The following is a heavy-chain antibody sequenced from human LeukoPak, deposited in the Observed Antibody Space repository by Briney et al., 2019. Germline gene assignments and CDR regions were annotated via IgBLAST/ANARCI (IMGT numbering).Heavy chain of an antibody. D-gene: IGHD3-22*01. J-gene: IGHJ3*02. CDR3: ARDPMIVVVQGSAFDI. V-gene: IGHV1-2*02. CDR1: GYTFTGYY. Sequence: GASVKVSCKASGYTFTGYYMHWVRQAPGQGLEWMGWINPNSGGTNYAQKLQGRVTMTTDTSTSTAYMELRSLRSDDTAVYYCARDPMIVVVQGSAFDIWGQGTMVTVSS. CDR2: INPNSGGT.